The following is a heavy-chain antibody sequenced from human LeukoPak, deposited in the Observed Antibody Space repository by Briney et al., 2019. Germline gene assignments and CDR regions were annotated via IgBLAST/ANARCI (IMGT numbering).Heavy chain of an antibody. Sequence: GGSLRLSCAASGFTFSDYYMSWIRQAPGKGLEWVSYISSSGSTIYYADSVKGRFTISRDNAKNSLYLQMNSLRAEVTAVYYCARPRFDSSGYFAGTFDYWGQGTLVTVSS. CDR3: ARPRFDSSGYFAGTFDY. V-gene: IGHV3-11*01. J-gene: IGHJ4*02. CDR1: GFTFSDYY. CDR2: ISSSGSTI. D-gene: IGHD3-22*01.